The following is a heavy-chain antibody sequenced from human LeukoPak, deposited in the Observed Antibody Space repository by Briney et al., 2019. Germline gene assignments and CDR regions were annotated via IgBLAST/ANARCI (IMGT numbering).Heavy chain of an antibody. D-gene: IGHD3-3*01. CDR1: GFTFSSYA. V-gene: IGHV3-30-3*01. CDR2: ISYDGSNK. Sequence: PGGSLRLSCAASGFTFSSYAMHWVRQAPGKGLEWVAVISYDGSNKYYADSVKGRFTISRDNSKNTLYLQMNSLRAEDTAVYYCAREGHDFWSGYYTPDKIDYWGQGTLVTVSS. CDR3: AREGHDFWSGYYTPDKIDY. J-gene: IGHJ4*02.